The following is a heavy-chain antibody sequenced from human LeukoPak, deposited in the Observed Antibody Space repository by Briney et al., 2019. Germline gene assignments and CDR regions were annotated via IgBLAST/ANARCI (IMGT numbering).Heavy chain of an antibody. CDR2: ISKSGDRT. Sequence: PGGSLRLSCAASGFIFSNYAMSWVRQAPGKGLEWVSGISKSGDRTFYADSVKGRFTISRDNSKSTLYLQMNSLRAEDTAVYYCARDQNYSFGLDVWGQGTTVTVSS. CDR3: ARDQNYSFGLDV. V-gene: IGHV3-23*01. CDR1: GFIFSNYA. J-gene: IGHJ6*02.